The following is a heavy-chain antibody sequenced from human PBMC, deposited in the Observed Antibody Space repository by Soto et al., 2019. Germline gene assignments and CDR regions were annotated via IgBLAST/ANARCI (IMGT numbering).Heavy chain of an antibody. CDR2: IDWNDDK. J-gene: IGHJ4*02. Sequence: SGPTLVNPTQTLTLTCTFSGFSLNTSAMCVTWIRQPPGKALEWLALIDWNDDKFYSTSLKTRLTISKVTSKNQVVLTMTNMDPVDTATYYCARTRPYYGDDYWGQGTLVTVSS. D-gene: IGHD4-17*01. V-gene: IGHV2-70*01. CDR3: ARTRPYYGDDY. CDR1: GFSLNTSAMC.